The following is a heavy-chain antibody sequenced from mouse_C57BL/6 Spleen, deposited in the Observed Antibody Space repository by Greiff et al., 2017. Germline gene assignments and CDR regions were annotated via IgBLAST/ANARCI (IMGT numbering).Heavy chain of an antibody. Sequence: EVKLVASGGGLVKPGGSLKLSCAASGFTFSDYGMHWVRQAPEKGLEWVAYISSGSSTIYYADTVKGRFTISRDNAKNTLFLQMTSLRSEDTAMYYCARPKLGRGYFDYWGQGTTLTVSS. CDR2: ISSGSSTI. V-gene: IGHV5-17*01. J-gene: IGHJ2*01. CDR3: ARPKLGRGYFDY. D-gene: IGHD4-1*01. CDR1: GFTFSDYG.